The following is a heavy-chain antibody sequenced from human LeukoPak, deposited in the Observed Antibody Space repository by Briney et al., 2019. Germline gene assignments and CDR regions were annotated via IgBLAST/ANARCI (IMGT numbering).Heavy chain of an antibody. CDR3: ARALGYCSSTSCYAY. CDR2: IYHSGST. Sequence: SETLSLTCAVSGYSISSGYYWGWIRQPPGKGLEWIGSIYHSGSTYYNPSLKGRVTISVDTSKNQFSLKLSSVTAADTAVYYCARALGYCSSTSCYAYWGQGTLVTVSS. J-gene: IGHJ4*02. D-gene: IGHD2-2*01. V-gene: IGHV4-38-2*01. CDR1: GYSISSGYY.